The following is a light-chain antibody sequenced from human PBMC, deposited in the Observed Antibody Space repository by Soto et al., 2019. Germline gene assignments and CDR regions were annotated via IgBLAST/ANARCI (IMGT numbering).Light chain of an antibody. CDR2: DAS. J-gene: IGKJ4*01. CDR3: HQRHRCPS. Sequence: EIELTPFPDILSLSPGERATLSCRASHNIRRSLAWYQQKPGQAPRLLISDASNRATGIPARFIGSASGTDFSLTISSIEPEYFAVYYCHQRHRCPSFGGITNVQIK. CDR1: HNIRRS. V-gene: IGKV3-11*01.